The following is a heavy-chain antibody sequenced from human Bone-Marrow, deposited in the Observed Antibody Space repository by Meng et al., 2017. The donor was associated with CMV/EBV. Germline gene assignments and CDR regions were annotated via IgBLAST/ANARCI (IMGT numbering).Heavy chain of an antibody. D-gene: IGHD3-10*01. CDR3: ARVRFGELLYNYYYGMDV. CDR2: ISSSGSSI. Sequence: GESLKISCAASGLTFSDYYMSWIRQAPGKGLEWVSYISSSGSSIYYADSVKGRFTISRDNAKNSLYLQMNSLRAEDTAVYYCARVRFGELLYNYYYGMDVWGQGTTVTVSS. J-gene: IGHJ6*02. CDR1: GLTFSDYY. V-gene: IGHV3-11*01.